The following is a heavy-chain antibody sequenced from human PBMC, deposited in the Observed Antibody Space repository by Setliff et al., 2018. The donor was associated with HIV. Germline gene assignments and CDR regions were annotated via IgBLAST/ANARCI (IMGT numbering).Heavy chain of an antibody. V-gene: IGHV4-31*01. CDR3: ARAPYVSGSFGWFDP. CDR1: GGSISSSSYY. CDR2: IHYTGTT. J-gene: IGHJ5*02. Sequence: SETLSLTCTVSGGSISSSSYYWNWFRQYPGKGLEWIGYIHYTGTTNQNPSLRSLITISLDTSKDQFSLKLTSVTAADTAVYYCARAPYVSGSFGWFDPWGQGTLVTVAS. D-gene: IGHD3-10*01.